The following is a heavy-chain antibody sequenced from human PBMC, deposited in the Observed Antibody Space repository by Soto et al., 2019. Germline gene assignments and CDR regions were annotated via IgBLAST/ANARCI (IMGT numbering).Heavy chain of an antibody. CDR2: ISHDGIIK. D-gene: IGHD3-3*01. CDR3: AKVIFGAQSYFYYAMDV. CDR1: GFIFSGYG. Sequence: GGSLRLSCAASGFIFSGYGIHWVRQAPGKGLEWVALISHDGIIKHYADSLEGRFTISRDSSKNTVYLQMSSLTPEDTAVYYCAKVIFGAQSYFYYAMDVWGQGTTVTVSS. J-gene: IGHJ6*02. V-gene: IGHV3-30*18.